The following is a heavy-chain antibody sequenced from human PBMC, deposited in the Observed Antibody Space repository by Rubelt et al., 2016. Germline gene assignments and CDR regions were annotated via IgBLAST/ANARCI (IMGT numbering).Heavy chain of an antibody. D-gene: IGHD6-13*01. CDR3: ARRQQLGPFDY. V-gene: IGHV1-18*01. CDR2: ISTYNGDT. J-gene: IGHJ4*02. CDR1: GYSFKRYA. Sequence: QVQLVQSGAEVKEPGASIKVSCKTSGYSFKRYAISWVRQAPGQGLEWMGWISTYNGDTRYAQNFQGRVTMTTDTSTSTAYMELRSLRSDDTAVYSCARRQQLGPFDYWGQGTLVTVSS.